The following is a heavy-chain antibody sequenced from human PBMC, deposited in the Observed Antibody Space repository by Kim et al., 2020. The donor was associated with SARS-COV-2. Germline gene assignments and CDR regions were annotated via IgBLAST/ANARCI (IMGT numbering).Heavy chain of an antibody. Sequence: SETLSLTCTVSGGSISSSSYYWSWIRQPAGKGLEWIGRIHTSGITNYNPSLKSRVTISLDTSKNQFSLRPSSVTAADTAVYYCARLADGSGCSSTSCYPTYFDYWGQGALVTVSS. CDR3: ARLADGSGCSSTSCYPTYFDY. CDR2: IHTSGIT. CDR1: GGSISSSSYY. V-gene: IGHV4-61*02. D-gene: IGHD2-2*01. J-gene: IGHJ4*02.